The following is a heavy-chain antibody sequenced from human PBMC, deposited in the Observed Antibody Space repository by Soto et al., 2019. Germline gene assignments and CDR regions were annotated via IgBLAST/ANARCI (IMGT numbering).Heavy chain of an antibody. D-gene: IGHD6-13*01. CDR2: INHSGST. J-gene: IGHJ5*02. Sequence: SETLSLTCAVYGGSFSGYYWSWIRQPPGKGLEWIGEINHSGSTNYNPSLKSRVTISVDTSKNQFSLKLSSVTAADTAVYYCARDKSSSWNRGWFDPWGQGTLVTVS. V-gene: IGHV4-34*01. CDR3: ARDKSSSWNRGWFDP. CDR1: GGSFSGYY.